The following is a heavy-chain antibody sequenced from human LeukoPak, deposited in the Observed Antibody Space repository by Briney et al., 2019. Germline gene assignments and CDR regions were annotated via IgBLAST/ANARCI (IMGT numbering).Heavy chain of an antibody. J-gene: IGHJ4*02. CDR2: IHHSGST. CDR1: GGSISSSNW. V-gene: IGHV4-4*02. Sequence: SGTLSLTCAVSGGSISSSNWWLWVRQPPGKGLEWIGEIHHSGSTNYNPSLKSRVTMSVDKSKNQFSLNLSSVTAAATAVYYRARFPNLEGLFDYWGKGTLVTVSS. D-gene: IGHD1-1*01. CDR3: ARFPNLEGLFDY.